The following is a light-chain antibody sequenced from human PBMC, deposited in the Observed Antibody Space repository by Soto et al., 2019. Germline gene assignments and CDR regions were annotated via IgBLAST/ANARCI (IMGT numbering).Light chain of an antibody. CDR1: QSVSNNY. CDR3: LRYGTPPTWT. Sequence: ESVLTQARRTLILSPGERATLASRAVQSVSNNYLAWYQQKPGQAPRLLIYGASTRATGFSDRFSGCESGIDFRLSSRRVDPDDSAVYCCLRYGTPPTWTIGQGTKVDIK. J-gene: IGKJ1*01. V-gene: IGKV3-20*01. CDR2: GAS.